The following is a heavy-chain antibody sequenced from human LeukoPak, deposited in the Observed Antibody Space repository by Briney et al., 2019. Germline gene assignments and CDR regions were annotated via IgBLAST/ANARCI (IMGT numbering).Heavy chain of an antibody. J-gene: IGHJ4*02. CDR3: ASLVRPAAPV. V-gene: IGHV3-11*06. CDR2: ISSSSSYT. CDR1: GFTSSDYY. D-gene: IGHD2-2*01. Sequence: SGGSLRLSCAASGFTSSDYYMSWIRQAPGKGLEWVSYISSSSSYTNYADSVKGRFTISRDNAKNSLYLQMNSLRAEDTAVYYCASLVRPAAPVWGQGTLVTVSS.